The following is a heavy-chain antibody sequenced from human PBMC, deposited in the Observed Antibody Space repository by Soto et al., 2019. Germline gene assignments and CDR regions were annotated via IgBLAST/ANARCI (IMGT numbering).Heavy chain of an antibody. D-gene: IGHD6-13*01. CDR2: ISSSSSYI. CDR3: ARDLAADVSYGMDV. J-gene: IGHJ6*02. CDR1: GFTFSRHS. Sequence: GGSLRLSCAASGFTFSRHSMNWVRQAPGKGLEWVSSISSSSSYIYYADSVKGRFTISRDNAKNSLYLQMNSLRAEDTAVYYCARDLAADVSYGMDVWGQGTTVTVSS. V-gene: IGHV3-21*01.